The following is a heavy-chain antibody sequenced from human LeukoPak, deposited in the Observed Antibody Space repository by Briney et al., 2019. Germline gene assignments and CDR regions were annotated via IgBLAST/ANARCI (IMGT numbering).Heavy chain of an antibody. J-gene: IGHJ4*02. CDR2: ISGSGGST. Sequence: GGSLRLSCAASGFTFSRYAMSWVRQAPGKGLEWVSAISGSGGSTYYADSVKGRFTISRDNSKHTLYLQMNSLRAEDTAVYYCAKALAYCGGDCYSFGGFFDYWGQGTLVTVSS. V-gene: IGHV3-23*01. CDR3: AKALAYCGGDCYSFGGFFDY. CDR1: GFTFSRYA. D-gene: IGHD2-21*02.